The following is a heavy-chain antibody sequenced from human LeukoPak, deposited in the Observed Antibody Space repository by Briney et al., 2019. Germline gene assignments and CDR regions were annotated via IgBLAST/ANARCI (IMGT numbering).Heavy chain of an antibody. Sequence: GGSLRLSCAASGFTFSYYAMNWVRQAPGKGLEWVSAISGSGGSTYYADPVKGRFTISRDNSKNTLYLQMNSLRAEDTAVYYCAKDGRYYDILTGPPDYWGQGTLVTVSS. CDR3: AKDGRYYDILTGPPDY. CDR2: ISGSGGST. CDR1: GFTFSYYA. V-gene: IGHV3-23*01. D-gene: IGHD3-9*01. J-gene: IGHJ4*02.